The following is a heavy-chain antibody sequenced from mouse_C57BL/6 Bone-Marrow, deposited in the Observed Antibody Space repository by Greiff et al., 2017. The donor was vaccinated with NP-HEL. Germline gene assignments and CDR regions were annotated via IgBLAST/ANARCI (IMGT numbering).Heavy chain of an antibody. CDR3: ARHGVYFGSSYGYFDV. J-gene: IGHJ1*03. D-gene: IGHD1-1*01. CDR2: FYPGSGSI. Sequence: VQLQESGAELVKPGASVKLSCKASGYTFTEYTIHWVKQRSGQGLEWIGWFYPGSGSIKYNEKFKDKATLTADKSSSSVYMDLSRLTSEDSAVYFCARHGVYFGSSYGYFDVWGTGTTVTVSS. CDR1: GYTFTEYT. V-gene: IGHV1-62-2*01.